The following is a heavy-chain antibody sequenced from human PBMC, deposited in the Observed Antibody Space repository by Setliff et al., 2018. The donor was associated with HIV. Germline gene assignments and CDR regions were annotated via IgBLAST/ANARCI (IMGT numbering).Heavy chain of an antibody. J-gene: IGHJ6*02. Sequence: EASVKVSCKASGYTFTSYGISWVRQAPGQGLEWMGWISAYDSNTNYEHRLQGRVTITADESTSTAYMELSSLRSEDTAVYYCARDLYYYDSSGYYPGNYYGMDVWGQGTTVTVSS. CDR1: GYTFTSYG. CDR2: ISAYDSNT. D-gene: IGHD3-22*01. CDR3: ARDLYYYDSSGYYPGNYYGMDV. V-gene: IGHV1-18*01.